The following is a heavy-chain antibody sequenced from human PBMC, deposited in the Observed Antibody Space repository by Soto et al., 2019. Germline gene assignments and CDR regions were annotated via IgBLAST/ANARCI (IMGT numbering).Heavy chain of an antibody. CDR3: AKRRGAGGHFDY. CDR2: VSIGGST. Sequence: LSCAASGFTFSSYAMGWVRQGPGKGLEWVAVVSIGGSTHYADSVRGRFTISRDNSKNTLSLQMNSLTAEDTAVYFCAKRRGAGGHFDYWGQGALVTVSS. J-gene: IGHJ4*02. D-gene: IGHD2-15*01. V-gene: IGHV3-23*01. CDR1: GFTFSSYA.